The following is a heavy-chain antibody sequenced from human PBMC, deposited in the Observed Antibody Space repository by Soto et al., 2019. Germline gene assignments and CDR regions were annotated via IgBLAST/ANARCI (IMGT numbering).Heavy chain of an antibody. CDR3: ARGFGIYNMDV. D-gene: IGHD3-10*01. V-gene: IGHV1-3*01. Sequence: QVQLVQSGAEVKKPGASVKVSCRTSGYTFTTYTIHWVRQAPGQRLEWMGWINAGNGDTKYSQTLQGRVTITRDTSASTAYMELSSGRSEDTAVYYCARGFGIYNMDVWGKGTTVIVSS. CDR2: INAGNGDT. J-gene: IGHJ6*03. CDR1: GYTFTTYT.